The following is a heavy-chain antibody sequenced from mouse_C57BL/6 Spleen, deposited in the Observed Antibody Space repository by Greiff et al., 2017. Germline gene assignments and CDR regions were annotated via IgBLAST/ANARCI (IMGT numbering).Heavy chain of an antibody. J-gene: IGHJ2*01. D-gene: IGHD1-1*01. CDR3: AIRGVTTVVAHFDY. Sequence: QVQLQQPGAELVKPGASVKVSCKASGYTFTSYWMHWVKQRPGQGLEWIGRIHPSDRDTNYNQKFKGKATLTVDKSSSTAYMQLSSLTSEDSAVYYCAIRGVTTVVAHFDYWGQGTTLTVSS. CDR2: IHPSDRDT. V-gene: IGHV1-74*01. CDR1: GYTFTSYW.